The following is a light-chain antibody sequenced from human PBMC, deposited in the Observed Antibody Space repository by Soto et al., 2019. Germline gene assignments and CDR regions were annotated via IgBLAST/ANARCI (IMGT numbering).Light chain of an antibody. V-gene: IGKV3-15*01. CDR2: DAS. CDR1: QSVSSN. CDR3: QQYNNWPPWT. J-gene: IGKJ1*01. Sequence: EIVMTQSPATLSVSPGERATLSCRASQSVSSNLAWYQQKPGQAPRLLIYDASTRATGIPARFSGSGSGTEFSLTISSLQSEDFAVYYCQQYNNWPPWTFGQGTMVEIK.